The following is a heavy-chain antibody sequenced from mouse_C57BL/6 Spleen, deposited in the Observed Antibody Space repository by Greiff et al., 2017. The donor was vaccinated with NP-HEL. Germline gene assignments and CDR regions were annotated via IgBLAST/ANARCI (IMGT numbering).Heavy chain of an antibody. CDR2: IYPGSGST. Sequence: QVQLQQPGAELVKPGASVKMSCKASGYTFTSYWITWVKQRPGQGLEWIGDIYPGSGSTNYNEKFTSKATLTVDTSSSTAYMQLSSLTSEDSAVYYCARWGLYDYSDYWGQGTTLAVSS. V-gene: IGHV1-55*01. J-gene: IGHJ2*01. D-gene: IGHD2-3*01. CDR1: GYTFTSYW. CDR3: ARWGLYDYSDY.